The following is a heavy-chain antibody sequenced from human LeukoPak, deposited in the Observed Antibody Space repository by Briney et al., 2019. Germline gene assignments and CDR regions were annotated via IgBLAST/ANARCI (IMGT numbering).Heavy chain of an antibody. D-gene: IGHD2-21*02. CDR2: INPNSGGT. CDR3: ARGGGDSQDAFDI. J-gene: IGHJ3*02. V-gene: IGHV1-2*02. Sequence: ASMKVSCKASGYTFTGYYIHWVRQAPGQGLEWMGWINPNSGGTNYAQKFQGRVTMTRDTSVNTAYLELSRLRSDDTAVYYCARGGGDSQDAFDIWGQGTMVTVSS. CDR1: GYTFTGYY.